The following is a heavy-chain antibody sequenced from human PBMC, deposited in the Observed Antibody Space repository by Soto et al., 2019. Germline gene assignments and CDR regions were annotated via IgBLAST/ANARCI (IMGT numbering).Heavy chain of an antibody. J-gene: IGHJ6*02. CDR1: GFTFSSYS. CDR3: ARDLNPYIRVVPAARGMDV. V-gene: IGHV3-21*01. CDR2: ISSSSYI. D-gene: IGHD2-2*01. Sequence: GGSLRLSCAASGFTFSSYSLNWVRQAQGQGPEWVSSISSSSYIYYADSVKGRFTISRDNAKNSLYLQMNSLRAEDTAVYYCARDLNPYIRVVPAARGMDVWGQGTTVTVSS.